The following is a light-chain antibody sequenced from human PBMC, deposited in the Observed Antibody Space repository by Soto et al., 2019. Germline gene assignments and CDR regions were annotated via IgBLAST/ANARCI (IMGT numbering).Light chain of an antibody. CDR1: SSDVGGYNY. V-gene: IGLV2-14*01. J-gene: IGLJ1*01. Sequence: QSALTQPASVSGSPGQSITISCTGTSSDVGGYNYVSWYQQHPGKAPKLMIYEVSNRPSGVSNRFSGSKSGNTASLTISGLQAEDEADYYCSSYTSSSTPWVFRTGTKVTVL. CDR2: EVS. CDR3: SSYTSSSTPWV.